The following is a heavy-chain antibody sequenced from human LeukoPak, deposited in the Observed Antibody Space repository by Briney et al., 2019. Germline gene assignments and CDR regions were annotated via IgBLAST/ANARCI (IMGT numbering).Heavy chain of an antibody. Sequence: GGSLRLSCAASGFTFSSYWMRWLRLAAGKGLEGVGHITGDGSEKWYVDSVKGRFTISRDNAQNSVYLQMNSLRAEDTALYYCARDEYRSRWLHPWGQGTLVTVTS. CDR3: ARDEYRSRWLHP. D-gene: IGHD4-11*01. CDR1: GFTFSSYW. V-gene: IGHV3-7*01. J-gene: IGHJ5*02. CDR2: ITGDGSEK.